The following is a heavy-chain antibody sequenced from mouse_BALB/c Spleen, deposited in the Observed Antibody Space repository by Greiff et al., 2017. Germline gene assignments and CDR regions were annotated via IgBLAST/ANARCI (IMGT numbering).Heavy chain of an antibody. CDR3: AITTGSC. V-gene: IGHV1-54*01. J-gene: IGHJ1*01. Sequence: VLLQQSGAELVRPGTSLKVSCKASGYAFTNYVIEWVQQRPGKGLEWIGVINPGSGGTNYNEKLKGKATLTADKSSSTVYMQLSSLTNDDSAVYFGAITTGSCWGEGTSVTVSS. D-gene: IGHD2-4*01. CDR2: INPGSGGT. CDR1: GYAFTNYV.